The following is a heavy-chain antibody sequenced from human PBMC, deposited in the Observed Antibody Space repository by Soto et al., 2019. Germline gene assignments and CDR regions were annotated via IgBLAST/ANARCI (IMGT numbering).Heavy chain of an antibody. CDR2: IDNSGSS. J-gene: IGHJ4*02. CDR1: GAPISSYY. Sequence: SETLSLTCTVSGAPISSYYWSWIRQPPGKGLEWIGYIDNSGSSNYNPSLKSRVTISVDTSKNQFSLRLSSVTAADTAVYYCARSRYFDYWGQGTLVTVSS. CDR3: ARSRYFDY. V-gene: IGHV4-59*01.